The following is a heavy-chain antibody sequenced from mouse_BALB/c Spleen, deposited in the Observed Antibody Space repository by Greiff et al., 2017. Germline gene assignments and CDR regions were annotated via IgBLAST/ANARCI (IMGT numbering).Heavy chain of an antibody. J-gene: IGHJ2*01. CDR3: ARKEGLLWSFDY. CDR2: ILPGSGST. Sequence: VQLQQSGAELMKPGASVKISCKATGYTFSSYWIEWVKQRPGHGLEWIGEILPGSGSTNYNEKFKGKATFTADTSSNTAYMQLSSLTSEDSAVYYCARKEGLLWSFDYWGQGTTLTVSS. D-gene: IGHD2-10*01. V-gene: IGHV1-9*01. CDR1: GYTFSSYW.